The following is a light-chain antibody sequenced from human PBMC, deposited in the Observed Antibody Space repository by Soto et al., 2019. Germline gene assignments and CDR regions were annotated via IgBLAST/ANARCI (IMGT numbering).Light chain of an antibody. J-gene: IGKJ2*01. CDR2: AAS. V-gene: IGKV1-9*01. Sequence: DIQLTQSPSFLSASVGDRVTITCRASQDISTYLAWYQQRPGTAPKLLIYAASTLHTRVPPRFSGGGSGTEFTLTISTLQPEDFAAYYCQQFDSFPYTFGQGTELE. CDR3: QQFDSFPYT. CDR1: QDISTY.